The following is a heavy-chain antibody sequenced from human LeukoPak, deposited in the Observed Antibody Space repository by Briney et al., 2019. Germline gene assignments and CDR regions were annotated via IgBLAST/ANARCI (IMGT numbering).Heavy chain of an antibody. CDR1: GFTFSSYV. CDR3: AKESRPAVDDLDV. D-gene: IGHD3-3*01. Sequence: PGGSLRLSCAASGFTFSSYVMVWVRQAPGKGLEWVSGISGSGGSTYYADSVKGRFTISRDNSKNTLFLQMSSLRAEDTAVYYCAKESRPAVDDLDVWGQGTTVTVSS. J-gene: IGHJ6*02. V-gene: IGHV3-23*01. CDR2: ISGSGGST.